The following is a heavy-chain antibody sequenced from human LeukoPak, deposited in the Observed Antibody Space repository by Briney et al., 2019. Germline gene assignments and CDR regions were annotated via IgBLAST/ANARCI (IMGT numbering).Heavy chain of an antibody. D-gene: IGHD4/OR15-4a*01. V-gene: IGHV3-48*03. CDR3: ARIGYGVSFDY. CDR2: ISSSGNAI. CDR1: GFTFSSYA. J-gene: IGHJ4*02. Sequence: GGSLRLSCSASGFTFSSYAMHWVRQAPGQGLEWVSYISSSGNAIYYADSVKGRFTISRDNAKNSLYLQMNSLRAEDTAVYYCARIGYGVSFDYWGQGTLVTVSS.